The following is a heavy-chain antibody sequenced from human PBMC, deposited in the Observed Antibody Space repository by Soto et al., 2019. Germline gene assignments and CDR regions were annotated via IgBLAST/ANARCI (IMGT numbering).Heavy chain of an antibody. D-gene: IGHD3-9*01. CDR2: IIPIFGTA. J-gene: IGHJ6*02. V-gene: IGHV1-69*13. Sequence: SVKVSCKASGGTFSSYAISWVRQAPGQGLEWMGGIIPIFGTANYAQKFQGRVTITADESTSTAYMELSSLRSEDTAVYFFLSDSDSYYDIFTGSSPAYYGMDVQG. CDR3: LSDSDSYYDIFTGSSPAYYGMDV. CDR1: GGTFSSYA.